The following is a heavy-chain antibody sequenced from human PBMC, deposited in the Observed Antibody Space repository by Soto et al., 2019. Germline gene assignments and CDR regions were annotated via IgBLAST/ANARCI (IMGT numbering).Heavy chain of an antibody. Sequence: ASVKVSCTASGYTFTSYGISWVRQAPGQGLEWMGWISAYNGNTNYAQKLQGRVTMTTDTSTSTAYMKLRSLRSDDTAVYYCAREGGGYCSSTSCYRNWFDPWGQGTLVTVSS. CDR2: ISAYNGNT. V-gene: IGHV1-18*01. CDR1: GYTFTSYG. CDR3: AREGGGYCSSTSCYRNWFDP. D-gene: IGHD2-2*02. J-gene: IGHJ5*02.